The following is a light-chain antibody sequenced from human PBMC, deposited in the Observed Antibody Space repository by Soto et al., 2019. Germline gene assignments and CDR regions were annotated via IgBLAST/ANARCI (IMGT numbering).Light chain of an antibody. V-gene: IGKV2-28*01. CDR2: LGS. CDR1: QSLLHSNGYNY. Sequence: DIVMTQSPLSLPVTPGEPASISCRSSQSLLHSNGYNYLDWYLQKPGQSPQLLIYLGSNRDSGVPDRFSGSGSGTDFTLQISRVEAEDVGVYYCMQALQTGVTFGPGTKVDIK. CDR3: MQALQTGVT. J-gene: IGKJ3*01.